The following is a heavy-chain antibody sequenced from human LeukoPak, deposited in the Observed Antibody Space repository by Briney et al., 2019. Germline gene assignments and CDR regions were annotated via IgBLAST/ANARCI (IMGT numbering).Heavy chain of an antibody. Sequence: RGSLRLSCSASGFSFSTHNMHWVRQAPGKGLEFVSGITSDGENTDYLDFVKGRFTITRDNSKNMLYLHMTSLRPEDTAVYFCVKGRYGTGWDFWGPGTLVIVSS. V-gene: IGHV3-64D*06. CDR1: GFSFSTHN. J-gene: IGHJ4*02. CDR3: VKGRYGTGWDF. CDR2: ITSDGENT. D-gene: IGHD3-10*01.